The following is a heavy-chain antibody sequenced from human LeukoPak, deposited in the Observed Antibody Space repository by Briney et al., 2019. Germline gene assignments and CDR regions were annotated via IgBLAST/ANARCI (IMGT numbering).Heavy chain of an antibody. CDR3: AKDRNLLWFGESYGAFDI. V-gene: IGHV3-30*02. CDR2: IRYDGSNK. CDR1: GFTFSGYD. J-gene: IGHJ3*02. D-gene: IGHD3-10*01. Sequence: GGSLRLSCAASGFTFSGYDMHWVRQAPGKGLEWVAFIRYDGSNKDYADSVKGRLTISRDNSKNTLYLQMNSLRAEDTAVYYCAKDRNLLWFGESYGAFDIWGQGTMVTVSS.